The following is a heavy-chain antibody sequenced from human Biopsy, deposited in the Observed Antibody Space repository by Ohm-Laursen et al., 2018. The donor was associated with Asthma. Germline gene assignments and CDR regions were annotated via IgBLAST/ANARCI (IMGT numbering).Heavy chain of an antibody. V-gene: IGHV4-59*01. Sequence: GTLSLTCTVSGVSIRSSYWTRIRQPPGKGLEWIGNIHYSGSTYSNPSLKSRVTISVDTSKKQISLRLSSVIAADTAVYYCAGFCSGGNCPDHWGQGTLVTVSS. CDR3: AGFCSGGNCPDH. D-gene: IGHD2-15*01. CDR1: GVSIRSSY. CDR2: IHYSGST. J-gene: IGHJ4*02.